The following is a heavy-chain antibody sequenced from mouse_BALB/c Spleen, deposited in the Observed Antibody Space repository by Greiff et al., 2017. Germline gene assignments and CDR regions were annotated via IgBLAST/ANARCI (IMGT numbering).Heavy chain of an antibody. CDR3: AREGYGAWFAY. V-gene: IGHV14-3*02. J-gene: IGHJ3*01. Sequence: VQLQQSGAELVKPGASVKLSCTASGFNIKDTYMHWVKQRPEQGLEWIGRIDPANGNTKYDPKFQGKATITADTSSKTAYLQLSSLTSEDTAVDYCAREGYGAWFAYWGQGTLVTVSA. CDR2: IDPANGNT. D-gene: IGHD2-2*01. CDR1: GFNIKDTY.